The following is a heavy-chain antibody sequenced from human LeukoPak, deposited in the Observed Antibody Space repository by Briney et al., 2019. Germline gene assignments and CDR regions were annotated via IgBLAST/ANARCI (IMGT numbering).Heavy chain of an antibody. CDR3: ARNDYGDPRSRPSMGYFDL. Sequence: SETLSLTCAVSGGSISSGGYSWSWIRQPPGKGLEWIGYIYHSGSTYYNPSLKSRVTISVDRSKNQFSLKLSSVTAADTAVYYCARNDYGDPRSRPSMGYFDLWGRGTLVTVSS. CDR2: IYHSGST. J-gene: IGHJ2*01. V-gene: IGHV4-30-2*01. CDR1: GGSISSGGYS. D-gene: IGHD4-17*01.